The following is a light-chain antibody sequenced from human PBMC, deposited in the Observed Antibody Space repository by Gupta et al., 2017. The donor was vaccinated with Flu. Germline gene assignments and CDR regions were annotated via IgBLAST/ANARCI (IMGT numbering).Light chain of an antibody. CDR1: SSDVGGYNY. CDR3: SSYAGSNNYV. V-gene: IGLV2-8*01. Sequence: QSALTQPPSASGSPGQSVAISCTGTSSDVGGYNYVSWYQQHPGKAPKLIIYEVYKRPSGIPDRFSGSKSGNTASLTVSGLQAEDEADYYCSSYAGSNNYVFGTGTKVTVL. J-gene: IGLJ1*01. CDR2: EVY.